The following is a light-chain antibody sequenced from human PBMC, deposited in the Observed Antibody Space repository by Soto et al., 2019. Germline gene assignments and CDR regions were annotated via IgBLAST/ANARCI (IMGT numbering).Light chain of an antibody. CDR2: SAS. J-gene: IGKJ5*01. CDR1: QGIRND. V-gene: IGKV1-17*01. CDR3: QQLNSYPT. Sequence: DLQMTQSPSSLSASLGDSVTTXXRASQGIRNDLGWYQQKPGKAPKGLIYSASSLQSGVPSRFSGSGSGTEFTLTISSLQPEDFATYYCQQLNSYPTFGQGTRLEIK.